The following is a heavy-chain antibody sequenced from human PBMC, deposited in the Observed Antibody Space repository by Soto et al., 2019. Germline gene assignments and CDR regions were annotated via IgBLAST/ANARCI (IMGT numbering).Heavy chain of an antibody. D-gene: IGHD3-9*01. CDR1: GYTFTSYY. CDR2: INPSGGST. J-gene: IGHJ4*02. Sequence: QVQLVQSGAEVKKPGASVKVSCKASGYTFTSYYMHWVRQAPGQGLEWMGIINPSGGSTSYAQKFRGRVTMTRDTSTSTVYMELSSLRSEDTAVYYCARGDILTGYWTSTLDYWGQGTLVTVSS. CDR3: ARGDILTGYWTSTLDY. V-gene: IGHV1-46*01.